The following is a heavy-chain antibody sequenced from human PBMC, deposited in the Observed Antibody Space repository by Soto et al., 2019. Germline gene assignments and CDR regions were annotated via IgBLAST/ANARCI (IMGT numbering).Heavy chain of an antibody. CDR3: ASDRVGHLGDFPY. V-gene: IGHV4-31*03. CDR2: IYYSGST. Sequence: QVQLQESGPGLVKPSQTLSLTCTVSGGSISSGGYYWSWIRQHPGKGLEWIGYIYYSGSTYYNPSLTSRVTRAVDTSKNQFSLKLSSVTAADTAVYYCASDRVGHLGDFPYWGQGTLVTVSS. D-gene: IGHD3-16*01. CDR1: GGSISSGGYY. J-gene: IGHJ4*02.